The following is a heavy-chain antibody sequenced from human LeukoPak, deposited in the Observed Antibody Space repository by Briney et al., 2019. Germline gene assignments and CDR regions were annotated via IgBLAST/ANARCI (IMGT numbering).Heavy chain of an antibody. V-gene: IGHV4-28*03. J-gene: IGHJ5*02. Sequence: SETLSLTCAVSGYSITSGSWWGWIRQPPGKGLEGIGYIYHSGTTYYNPSPQSRVTMSVDTSKTQFSLKLSSVTAVDTAVYYCARGRGSSGYYYLTWGQGTLVTVSS. CDR1: GYSITSGSW. D-gene: IGHD3-22*01. CDR2: IYHSGTT. CDR3: ARGRGSSGYYYLT.